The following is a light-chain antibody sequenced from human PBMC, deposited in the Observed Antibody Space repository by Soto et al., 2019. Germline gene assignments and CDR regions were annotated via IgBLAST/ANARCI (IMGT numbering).Light chain of an antibody. J-gene: IGKJ1*01. V-gene: IGKV4-1*01. CDR3: HQYALAPWT. Sequence: DIVMTQSPESLAVSLGERATIHCTSSQSVLYTANNENYLAWLQQKPGQPPKLLIYWASTRESGVPDRFSGSGSGTDFTLTISSLQAEDVAVYYCHQYALAPWTFGQGTKVEIK. CDR2: WAS. CDR1: QSVLYTANNENY.